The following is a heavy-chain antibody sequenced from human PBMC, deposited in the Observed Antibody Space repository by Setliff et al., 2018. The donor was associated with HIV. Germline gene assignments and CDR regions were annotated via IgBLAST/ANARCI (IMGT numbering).Heavy chain of an antibody. D-gene: IGHD6-13*01. V-gene: IGHV1-2*02. J-gene: IGHJ3*01. CDR1: GYTFTGYS. CDR2: INPNSGGT. CDR3: ARGSGYTRSWVPGGS. Sequence: ASVKVSCKASGYTFTGYSIHRVRQAPGQGLEWMGWINPNSGGTNYAQKFQGRVTMTRDTSISTAYMELSRVKSDDTAVYYCARGSGYTRSWVPGGSWGQGTMVTVSS.